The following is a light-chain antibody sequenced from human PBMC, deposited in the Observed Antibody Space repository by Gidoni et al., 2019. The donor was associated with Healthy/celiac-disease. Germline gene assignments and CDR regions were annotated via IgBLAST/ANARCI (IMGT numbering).Light chain of an antibody. J-gene: IGKJ2*01. CDR1: QDISNY. CDR2: DAS. V-gene: IGKV1-33*01. CDR3: QQYDNLLYT. Sequence: DILIPQSPSSLSASVGDRVTITCQASQDISNYLNWYQQKPGKAPKLLIYDASNLETGVPSRFSGSGSGTDFTFTISSLQPEDIATYYCQQYDNLLYTFGQGTKLEIK.